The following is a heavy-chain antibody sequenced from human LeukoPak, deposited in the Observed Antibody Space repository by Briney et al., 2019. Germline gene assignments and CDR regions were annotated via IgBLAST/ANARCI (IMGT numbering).Heavy chain of an antibody. V-gene: IGHV3-30*18. CDR1: GFTFSSYG. Sequence: RGSLRLSCAASGFTFSSYGMHWVRHAPGKGLGWVAVISYDGSNKYYADSVKGRFTISRDNSKNTLYLQMNSLRAEDTAVYYCAKEALYYFDYWGQGTLVTVSS. CDR2: ISYDGSNK. CDR3: AKEALYYFDY. J-gene: IGHJ4*02.